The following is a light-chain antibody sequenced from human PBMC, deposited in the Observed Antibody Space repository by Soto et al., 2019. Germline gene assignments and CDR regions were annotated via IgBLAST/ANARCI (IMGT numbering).Light chain of an antibody. Sequence: LTQPTSVSGSAGQSITISCSGTSSDVGTYNYVSWYQQHPGKAPKLMIYEVSNRPSGVSNRFSGFKSGNTASLTISGLQAEDEADYYCSSYTSSSTYAFGTGTKATVL. V-gene: IGLV2-14*01. CDR2: EVS. CDR1: SSDVGTYNY. J-gene: IGLJ1*01. CDR3: SSYTSSSTYA.